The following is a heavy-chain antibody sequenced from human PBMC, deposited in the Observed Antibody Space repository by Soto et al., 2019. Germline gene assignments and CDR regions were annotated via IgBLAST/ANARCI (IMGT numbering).Heavy chain of an antibody. D-gene: IGHD2-15*01. CDR2: INAGNGNT. CDR1: GYTFTSYA. V-gene: IGHV1-3*01. J-gene: IGHJ6*02. CDR3: ARDHLVELVVPRYHYGMDF. Sequence: ASVKVSCKASGYTFTSYAMHWMRQAPGQRLEWMGWINAGNGNTKYSQKFQGRVTITRDTSASTAYMELSSLRSEDTAVYYCARDHLVELVVPRYHYGMDFWGQGTTVTLSS.